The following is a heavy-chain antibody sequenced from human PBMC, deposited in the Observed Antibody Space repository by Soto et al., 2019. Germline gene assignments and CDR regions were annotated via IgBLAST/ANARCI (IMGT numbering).Heavy chain of an antibody. Sequence: GGSLRLSCAASGFTFSSYAMHWVRQAPGKGLEWVAVISYDGSNKYYADSVKGRFTISRDNSKNTLYLQMNSLRAEDTAVYYCARGRSYGIDYWGQGTLVTVYS. V-gene: IGHV3-30-3*01. CDR3: ARGRSYGIDY. CDR1: GFTFSSYA. CDR2: ISYDGSNK. D-gene: IGHD5-18*01. J-gene: IGHJ4*02.